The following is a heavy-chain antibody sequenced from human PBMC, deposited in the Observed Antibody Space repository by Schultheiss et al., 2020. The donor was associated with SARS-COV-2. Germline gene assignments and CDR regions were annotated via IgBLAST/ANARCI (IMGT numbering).Heavy chain of an antibody. D-gene: IGHD6-19*01. CDR1: GFTFSSYA. CDR3: ARDVAVAGTRDY. Sequence: GGSLRLSCAASGFTFSSYAMSWVRQASGKGLEYVSAISSNGGSTYYADSVKGRFTISRDNSKNTLYLQMNSLRAEDTAVYYCARDVAVAGTRDYWGQGTLVTVSS. CDR2: ISSNGGST. V-gene: IGHV3-64*04. J-gene: IGHJ4*02.